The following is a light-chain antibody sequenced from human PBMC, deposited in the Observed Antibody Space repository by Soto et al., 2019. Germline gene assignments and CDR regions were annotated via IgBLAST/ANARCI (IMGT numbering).Light chain of an antibody. J-gene: IGLJ1*01. CDR3: SSLTRSSTYV. Sequence: QSALTQPASVSGSPGQSITISCTGTSSDVGGFNYVSWYQHHPGKAPQLIIYEVGHRPSGVSNRFSGSKSGNTASLTISGLQTEDEADYYCSSLTRSSTYVLGTGTKLT. V-gene: IGLV2-14*01. CDR2: EVG. CDR1: SSDVGGFNY.